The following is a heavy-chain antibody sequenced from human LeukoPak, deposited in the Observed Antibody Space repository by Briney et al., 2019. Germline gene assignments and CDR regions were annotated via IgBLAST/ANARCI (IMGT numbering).Heavy chain of an antibody. CDR3: AKDPKANYYDSSFDY. Sequence: GGSLRLSCAASGFTFSSYSMNWVRQAPGKGLEWVSAISGSGGSTYYADSVKGRFTISRDNSKNTLYLQMNSLRAEDTAVYYCAKDPKANYYDSSFDYWGQGTLVTVSS. D-gene: IGHD3-22*01. V-gene: IGHV3-23*01. J-gene: IGHJ4*02. CDR2: ISGSGGST. CDR1: GFTFSSYS.